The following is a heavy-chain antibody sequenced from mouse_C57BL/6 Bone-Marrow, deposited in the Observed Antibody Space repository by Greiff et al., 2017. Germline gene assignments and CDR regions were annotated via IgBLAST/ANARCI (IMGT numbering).Heavy chain of an antibody. J-gene: IGHJ2*01. CDR1: GYTFTDYN. D-gene: IGHD2-1*01. V-gene: IGHV1-22*01. CDR3: ARELAPYGNYGDY. CDR2: INPNNGGT. Sequence: VQLQQSGPELVKPGASVKMSCKASGYTFTDYNMHWVKQSHGKSLEWIGYINPNNGGTSYNQKFKGKATLTVNKSSSTAYMELRSLTSEDSAVYYCARELAPYGNYGDYWGQGTTLTVSS.